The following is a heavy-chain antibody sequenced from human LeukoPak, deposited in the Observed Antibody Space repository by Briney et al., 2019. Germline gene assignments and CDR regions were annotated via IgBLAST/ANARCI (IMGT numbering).Heavy chain of an antibody. CDR1: GFTFSSYE. CDR3: ARAGWYELPRYAFDI. CDR2: ISGSGGST. V-gene: IGHV3-23*01. D-gene: IGHD6-19*01. J-gene: IGHJ3*02. Sequence: PGGSLRLSCAASGFTFSSYEMNWVRQAPGKGLEWASGISGSGGSTYYADSVKGRFTISRDNSKNTLYLQMNSLRAEDTAVYYCARAGWYELPRYAFDIWGQGTMVTGSS.